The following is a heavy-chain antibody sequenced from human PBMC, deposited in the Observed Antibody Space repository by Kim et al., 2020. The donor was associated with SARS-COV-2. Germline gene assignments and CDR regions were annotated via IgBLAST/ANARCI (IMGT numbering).Heavy chain of an antibody. CDR3: AKDGQLAAPGTSHYFDY. CDR1: GFTFSSYD. V-gene: IGHV3-30*18. J-gene: IGHJ4*02. Sequence: GGSLRLSCAASGFTFSSYDMHWVRQAPGKGLEWVAVITYGGSNKYYADSVRGRFTISRDNSKNTLYLQMNSLRVEDTGVYYCAKDGQLAAPGTSHYFDYWGQGTLVTVSS. CDR2: ITYGGSNK. D-gene: IGHD6-13*01.